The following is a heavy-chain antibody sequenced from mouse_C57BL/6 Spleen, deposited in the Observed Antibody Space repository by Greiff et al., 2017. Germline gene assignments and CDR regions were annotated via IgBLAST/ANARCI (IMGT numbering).Heavy chain of an antibody. CDR2: IYPRSGNT. J-gene: IGHJ3*01. CDR1: GYTFTSYG. Sequence: QVQLKESGAELARPGASVKLSCKASGYTFTSYGISWVKQRTGQGLEWIGEIYPRSGNTYYNEKFKGKATLTADKSSSTAYMELRSLTSEDSAVYFCARSGDGYDGAWFAYWGQGTLVTVSA. V-gene: IGHV1-81*01. CDR3: ARSGDGYDGAWFAY. D-gene: IGHD2-2*01.